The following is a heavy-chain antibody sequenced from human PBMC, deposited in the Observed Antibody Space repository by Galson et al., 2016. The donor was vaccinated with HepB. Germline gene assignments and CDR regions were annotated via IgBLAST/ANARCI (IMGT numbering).Heavy chain of an antibody. J-gene: IGHJ4*02. Sequence: SETLSLTCTVSGGSIRSYFWSWIRQSAGKGLQWIGRIYSAGSSTDDPSLRTHYNPSFKSRVTMSLDTSKNQIFLNVTSVTAADAAVYYCAREDIAAYYIDHWGQGTLVTVSS. CDR2: IYSAGSSTDDPSLRT. D-gene: IGHD6-6*01. V-gene: IGHV4-4*07. CDR1: GGSIRSYF. CDR3: AREDIAAYYIDH.